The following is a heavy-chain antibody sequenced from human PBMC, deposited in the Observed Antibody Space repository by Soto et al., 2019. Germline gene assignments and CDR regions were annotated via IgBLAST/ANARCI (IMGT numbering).Heavy chain of an antibody. CDR1: GFTFSSYA. Sequence: GGSLRLSCAASGFTFSSYAMSWVRQAPGKGLEWVSAISGSGGSTYYADSVKGRFTISRDNSKNTLYLQMNSLRAEDTAVYHCANDIVVVPAAISYYYYGMDVWGQGTTVTVSS. V-gene: IGHV3-23*01. J-gene: IGHJ6*02. CDR2: ISGSGGST. CDR3: ANDIVVVPAAISYYYYGMDV. D-gene: IGHD2-2*02.